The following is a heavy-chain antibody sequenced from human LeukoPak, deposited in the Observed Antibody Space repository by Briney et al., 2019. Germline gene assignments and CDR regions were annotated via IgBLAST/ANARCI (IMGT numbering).Heavy chain of an antibody. D-gene: IGHD3-22*01. J-gene: IGHJ4*02. CDR1: GGSISSYY. CDR3: AREDYYDSSGYPNFDY. V-gene: IGHV4-59*01. Sequence: SETLSLTCTVSGGSISSYYWSWIRQPPGKGLEWIGYIYHSGSTNYNPSLKSRVTISVDTSKNQFSLKLSSVTAADTAVYYCAREDYYDSSGYPNFDYWGQGTLVTVSS. CDR2: IYHSGST.